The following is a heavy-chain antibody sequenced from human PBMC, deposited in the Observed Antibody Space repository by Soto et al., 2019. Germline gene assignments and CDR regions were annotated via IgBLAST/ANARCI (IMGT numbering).Heavy chain of an antibody. V-gene: IGHV1-69*06. D-gene: IGHD3-16*01. Sequence: QVQLVQSGAEVKKPGSSVKVSCKASGGTFSSYAISWVRQAPGQGLEWMGGIIPMFLKSNYAQKFQGRVTITADKSTNTVYMEMNSLKSEDTAVYYCVRGGGEMANPPPYLYWGQGTQVTVSS. CDR1: GGTFSSYA. CDR3: VRGGGEMANPPPYLY. CDR2: IIPMFLKS. J-gene: IGHJ4*02.